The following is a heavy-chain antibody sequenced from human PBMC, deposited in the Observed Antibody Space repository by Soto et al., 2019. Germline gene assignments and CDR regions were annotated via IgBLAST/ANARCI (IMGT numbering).Heavy chain of an antibody. CDR2: MIPDSGRT. CDR3: ARGDQFGCGVAY. CDR1: GYTFTNHD. J-gene: IGHJ4*02. D-gene: IGHD2-15*01. V-gene: IGHV1-8*01. Sequence: QVQLVQSGAEVKKPGASVKVSCKASGYTFTNHDINWVRQVPGQGLEWMGWMIPDSGRTGYAQKFQGRVTMTRNTSTSTANMELSSLRNEDTAVYYGARGDQFGCGVAYWGQGTLVTVSS.